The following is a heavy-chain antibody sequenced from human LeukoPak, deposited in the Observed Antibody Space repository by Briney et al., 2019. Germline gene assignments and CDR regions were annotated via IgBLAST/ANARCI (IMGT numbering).Heavy chain of an antibody. D-gene: IGHD3/OR15-3a*01. Sequence: SETLSLTCTVSGDSISSNNYYWGWIRQPPGKGLEWIGSIYYSGNTYYNASLKSQVSISIDTSKNQFSLRLTSVTAADTAVYYCARQTGSGLFILPGGQGTLVTVSS. CDR1: GDSISSNNYY. CDR3: ARQTGSGLFILP. CDR2: IYYSGNT. V-gene: IGHV4-39*01. J-gene: IGHJ4*02.